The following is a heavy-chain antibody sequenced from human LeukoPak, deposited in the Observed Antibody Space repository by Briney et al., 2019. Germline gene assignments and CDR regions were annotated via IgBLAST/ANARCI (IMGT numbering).Heavy chain of an antibody. Sequence: PGGSLRLSCAASGFTFNNYSMGWVRQAPGKGLGWVSAISGSDDSTDYADSVKGPFTISRDHSKHTLYLQMNSLRTEGTAVYVCAKFWSELGYCNNGVCYPFDYSGEGTLVTVSS. D-gene: IGHD2-8*01. CDR1: GFTFNNYS. CDR2: ISGSDDST. J-gene: IGHJ4*02. CDR3: AKFWSELGYCNNGVCYPFDY. V-gene: IGHV3-23*01.